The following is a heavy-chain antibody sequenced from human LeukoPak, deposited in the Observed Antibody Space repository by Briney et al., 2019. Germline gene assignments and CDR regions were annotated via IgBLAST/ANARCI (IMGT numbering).Heavy chain of an antibody. J-gene: IGHJ6*03. D-gene: IGHD3-22*01. CDR1: GFTFSSYW. V-gene: IGHV3-7*04. Sequence: GGSLRLSCAASGFTFSSYWMSWVRQAPGKGLEWVANIKQDGSEKYYVDSVKGRFTISRDNAKNSLYLQMNSLRAEDTAVYYCARANPYYYDSSHYYYYMDVWGKGTTVTVSS. CDR2: IKQDGSEK. CDR3: ARANPYYYDSSHYYYYMDV.